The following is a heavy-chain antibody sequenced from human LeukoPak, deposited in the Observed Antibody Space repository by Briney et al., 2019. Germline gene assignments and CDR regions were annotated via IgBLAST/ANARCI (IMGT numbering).Heavy chain of an antibody. CDR3: ARGVVANIGDAFDI. J-gene: IGHJ3*02. V-gene: IGHV1-2*02. CDR1: GYTFTGYY. Sequence: ASVKVSCKASGYTFTGYYMHWVRQAPGQGLEWMGWINPNSGGTNYAQEFQGRVTMTRDTSISTAYMELSRLRSDATAVYYCARGVVANIGDAFDIWGQGTMVAVSS. CDR2: INPNSGGT. D-gene: IGHD2-15*01.